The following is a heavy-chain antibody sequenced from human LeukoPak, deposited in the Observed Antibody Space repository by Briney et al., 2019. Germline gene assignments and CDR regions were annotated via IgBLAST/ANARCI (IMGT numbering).Heavy chain of an antibody. CDR1: GGSISSSNW. V-gene: IGHV4-4*02. D-gene: IGHD7-27*01. Sequence: SGTLSLTCAVSGGSISSSNWWSWVRQPPGQGLEWIGEIYHSGSTNYNPSLKSRVTISADTSQNQFSLKLSSVTAADTAVYYCASRKLGNDYWGQGTLVTVSS. J-gene: IGHJ4*02. CDR3: ASRKLGNDY. CDR2: IYHSGST.